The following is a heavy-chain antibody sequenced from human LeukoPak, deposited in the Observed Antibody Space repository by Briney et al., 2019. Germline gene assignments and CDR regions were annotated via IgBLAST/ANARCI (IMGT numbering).Heavy chain of an antibody. D-gene: IGHD3-16*02. V-gene: IGHV7-4-1*02. CDR2: IHPSTGHP. Sequence: ASVTVSCKASGGTFSSYAISWVRQAPGQGLEFMGWIHPSTGHPSYAQGFSGRFVFSLDTSVTTTYLQISDLKADDTAVYFCARALDSLGGLSLPDYWGQGTLVTVSS. CDR3: ARALDSLGGLSLPDY. CDR1: GGTFSSYA. J-gene: IGHJ4*02.